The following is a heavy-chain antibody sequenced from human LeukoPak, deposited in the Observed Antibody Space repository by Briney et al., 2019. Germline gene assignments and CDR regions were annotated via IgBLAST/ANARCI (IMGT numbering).Heavy chain of an antibody. CDR3: TSSNIAAAGNYYYGMDV. CDR1: GFTFSGSA. J-gene: IGHJ6*02. D-gene: IGHD6-13*01. V-gene: IGHV3-73*01. CDR2: IRSKANSYAT. Sequence: PGGSLRLSCAASGFTFSGSAMHWVRQASGKGLEWVGRIRSKANSYATAYAASVKGRFTISRDDSKNTAYLQMNSLKTEDTAVYYCTSSNIAAAGNYYYGMDVWGQGTTVTVSS.